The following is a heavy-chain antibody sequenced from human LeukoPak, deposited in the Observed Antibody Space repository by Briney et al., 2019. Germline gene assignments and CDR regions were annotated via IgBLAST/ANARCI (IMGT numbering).Heavy chain of an antibody. Sequence: SETLSLTCTVSGASISSYYWNWIRQTAEKGLEWFGRVDTSGSTNYNPSLKSRATISLDKSKNQFSLKLNSVTAADTGVYYCARDEVTMVRGLISYYYYMTSGAKGPRSPSP. CDR2: VDTSGST. CDR3: ARDEVTMVRGLISYYYYMTS. V-gene: IGHV4-4*07. D-gene: IGHD3-10*01. CDR1: GASISSYY. J-gene: IGHJ6*03.